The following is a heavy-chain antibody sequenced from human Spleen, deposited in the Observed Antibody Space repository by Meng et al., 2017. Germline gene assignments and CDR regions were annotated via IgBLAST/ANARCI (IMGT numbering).Heavy chain of an antibody. J-gene: IGHJ4*02. CDR3: ARGPTTMAHDFDY. D-gene: IGHD4-11*01. CDR2: INHSGST. Sequence: GPLPPGGAGLLETSETLSLTCVVSGGSFSDYYWSWIRQPPGKGLEWIGEINHSGSTNYNPSLESRATISVDTSQNNLSLKLSSVTAADSAVYYCARGPTTMAHDFDYWGQGTLVTVSS. V-gene: IGHV4-34*01. CDR1: GGSFSDYY.